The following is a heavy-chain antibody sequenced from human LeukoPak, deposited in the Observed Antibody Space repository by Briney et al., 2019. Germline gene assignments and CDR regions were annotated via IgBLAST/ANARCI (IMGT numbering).Heavy chain of an antibody. CDR1: GFTFSSYW. J-gene: IGHJ6*02. CDR3: ARGGGLDV. Sequence: GGSLRLSCAASGFTFSSYWMNWARQAPGKGLEWVASINHNGNVNYYVDSVKGRFTISRDNAKNSLYLQMSNLRAEDTAVYFCARGGGLDVWGQGGTVTVSS. V-gene: IGHV3-7*03. D-gene: IGHD3-16*01. CDR2: INHNGNVN.